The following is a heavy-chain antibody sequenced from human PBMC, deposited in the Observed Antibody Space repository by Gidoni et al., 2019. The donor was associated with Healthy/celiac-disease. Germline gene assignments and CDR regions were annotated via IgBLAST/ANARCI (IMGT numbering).Heavy chain of an antibody. V-gene: IGHV4-34*01. D-gene: IGHD6-13*01. CDR2: INHSGST. CDR3: ARGVIAAAGSQGNWFDP. J-gene: IGHJ5*02. CDR1: GGSFSGYY. Sequence: QVQLQQWGAGLLKPSETLSLTCAVYGGSFSGYYWSWIRQPPGKGLEWIGEINHSGSTNYNPSLKSRVTISVDTSKNQFSLKLSSVTAADTAVYYCARGVIAAAGSQGNWFDPWGQGTLVTVSS.